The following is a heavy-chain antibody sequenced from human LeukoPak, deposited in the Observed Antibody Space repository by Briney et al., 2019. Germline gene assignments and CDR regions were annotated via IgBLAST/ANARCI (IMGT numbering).Heavy chain of an antibody. J-gene: IGHJ4*02. D-gene: IGHD6-13*01. CDR3: AKTRPLDSSSWSHGDY. CDR1: GFTFSSYA. CDR2: ISGSGDST. Sequence: PGGSLRLSCAASGFTFSSYAMSWVRQAPGKGLEWVSAISGSGDSTYYGDSVKGRFTISRDNSKNTLYLQMNSLRAEDPAVYYCAKTRPLDSSSWSHGDYWGQGTLVTVSS. V-gene: IGHV3-23*01.